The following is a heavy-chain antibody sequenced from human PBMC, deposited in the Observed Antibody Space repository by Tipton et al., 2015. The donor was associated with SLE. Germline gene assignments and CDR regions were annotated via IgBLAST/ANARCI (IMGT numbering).Heavy chain of an antibody. D-gene: IGHD2-8*01. Sequence: SLRLSCAASGFTLSSYGMHWVRQAPGKGLEWVAVIWYDGSNKYYADSVKGRFTISRDNSKNTLYLQMNSLRAEDTAVYYCARDPLWVMVYAAAFDIWGQGTMVSVSS. CDR2: IWYDGSNK. J-gene: IGHJ3*02. V-gene: IGHV3-33*01. CDR1: GFTLSSYG. CDR3: ARDPLWVMVYAAAFDI.